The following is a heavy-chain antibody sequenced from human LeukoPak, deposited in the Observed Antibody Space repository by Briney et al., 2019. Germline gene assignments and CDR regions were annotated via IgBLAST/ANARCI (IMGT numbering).Heavy chain of an antibody. CDR2: IYYSRST. V-gene: IGHV4-59*01. D-gene: IGHD4-23*01. CDR1: GASINGSY. Sequence: PSETLSLTCTVSGASINGSYWSWIRQPPGKGLEWIGFIYYSRSTNYNPSLKSRVTISVDTSKNQFSLRLSSLTAADTAVYYCARSLSVGNFFDYWGQGTLVTVSS. CDR3: ARSLSVGNFFDY. J-gene: IGHJ4*02.